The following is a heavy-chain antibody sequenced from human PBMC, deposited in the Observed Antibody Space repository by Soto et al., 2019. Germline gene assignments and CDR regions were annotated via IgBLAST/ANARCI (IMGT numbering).Heavy chain of an antibody. CDR3: TKESNAHYTKSKWALDY. CDR2: MSNDASTT. CDR1: GFTFSRYG. J-gene: IGHJ4*02. D-gene: IGHD1-26*01. Sequence: QVQLVESGGGVVQPGRSLRLSCAASGFTFSRYGMHWVRQAPGKGLEWVAVMSNDASTTYFADSVKARFTISRDNYHNRPYLQMSKLRAEETAIYYCTKESNAHYTKSKWALDYWGQGSLVTVSS. V-gene: IGHV3-30*18.